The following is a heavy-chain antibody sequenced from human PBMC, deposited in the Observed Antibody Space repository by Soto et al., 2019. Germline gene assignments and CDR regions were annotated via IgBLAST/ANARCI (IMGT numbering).Heavy chain of an antibody. Sequence: PGGSLRLSCSASGFTFKDSPMYWVRQAPGKGLEYVSLISANGGSTHYADSVKGRFSISRDNSENTLYLQMSSLRAEDTAVYYCVKGAGWLQDVDYWGQGTLITVSS. CDR2: ISANGGST. D-gene: IGHD5-12*01. CDR1: GFTFKDSP. V-gene: IGHV3-64D*08. CDR3: VKGAGWLQDVDY. J-gene: IGHJ4*02.